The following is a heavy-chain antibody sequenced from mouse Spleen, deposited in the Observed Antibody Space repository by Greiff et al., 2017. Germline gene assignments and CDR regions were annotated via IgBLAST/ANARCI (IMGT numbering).Heavy chain of an antibody. Sequence: EVKLQESGPGLVKPSQSLSLTCSVTGYSITSGYYWKWIRQFPGNKLEWMGYISYDGSNNYNPSLKNRISITRDTSKNQFFLKLNSVTTEDTATYYCAIYYGYDDYFDYWGQGTTLTVSS. V-gene: IGHV3-6*02. CDR2: ISYDGSN. J-gene: IGHJ2*01. CDR3: AIYYGYDDYFDY. D-gene: IGHD2-2*01. CDR1: GYSITSGYY.